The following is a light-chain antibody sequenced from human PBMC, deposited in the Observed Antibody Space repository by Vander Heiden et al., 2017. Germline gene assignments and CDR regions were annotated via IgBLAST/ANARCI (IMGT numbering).Light chain of an antibody. CDR3: QQSYSQWT. CDR2: AAS. V-gene: IGKV1-39*01. Sequence: DIQMTHSPYSLSASVGGRVTITGRESQSINRYLNWYKQKPGKAPKLLIDAASSSQSGVPSRFSGSGTGTDFTLTISKLQPEDFDTYYGQQSYSQWTFGQGTKVEIK. CDR1: QSINRY. J-gene: IGKJ1*01.